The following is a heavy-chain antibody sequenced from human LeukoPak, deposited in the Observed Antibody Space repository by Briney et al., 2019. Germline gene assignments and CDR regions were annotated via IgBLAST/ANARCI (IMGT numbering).Heavy chain of an antibody. CDR2: ISYDGSNK. D-gene: IGHD6-6*01. CDR3: ARGSSLAFDY. V-gene: IGHV3-30-3*01. J-gene: IGHJ4*02. CDR1: GFTFSNYA. Sequence: GRSLRLSCAASGFTFSNYAMHWVRQAPGKGLEWVAVISYDGSNKYYADSVKGRFTISRDNSKNTLYLQMNSLRAEDTAVYYCARGSSLAFDYWGQGTLVTVSS.